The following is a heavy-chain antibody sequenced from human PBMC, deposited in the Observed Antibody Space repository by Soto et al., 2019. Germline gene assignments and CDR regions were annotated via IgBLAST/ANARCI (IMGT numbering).Heavy chain of an antibody. CDR3: ARAAPRYCSGGSCYSGRGY. V-gene: IGHV4-30-2*01. Sequence: TLSLTCTVSGGSISSGGYYWIWIRQDPGKGLEWIGYIYHSGGTYYNPSLKSRVTISVDRSKNQFSLKLSSVTAADTAVYYCARAAPRYCSGGSCYSGRGYWGQGTLVTVSS. J-gene: IGHJ4*02. CDR2: IYHSGGT. D-gene: IGHD2-15*01. CDR1: GGSISSGGYY.